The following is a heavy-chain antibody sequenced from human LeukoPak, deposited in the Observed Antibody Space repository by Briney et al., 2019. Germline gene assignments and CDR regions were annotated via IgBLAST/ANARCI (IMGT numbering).Heavy chain of an antibody. CDR2: ISSSGATI. D-gene: IGHD6-13*01. J-gene: IGHJ3*02. V-gene: IGHV3-48*03. Sequence: GGSLRLSCAASGFTFSSYEMNWVRQAPGKGLEWVSYISSSGATIYYADSVKGRFTISRDNAKNSLYLLLNSLRAEDTAVYYCARGEAIAAANDAFDIWGQGTMVTVSS. CDR1: GFTFSSYE. CDR3: ARGEAIAAANDAFDI.